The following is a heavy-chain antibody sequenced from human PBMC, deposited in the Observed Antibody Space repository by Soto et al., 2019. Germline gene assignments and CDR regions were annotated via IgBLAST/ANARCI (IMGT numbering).Heavy chain of an antibody. Sequence: GGSLRLSCAASGFPFSSYSMNWVRQAPGKGLEWVSYISSSSSTIYYADSVKGRFTISRDNAKNSLYLQMNSLRDEDTAVYYCAKGRYYYDSSGQTLDYWGQGTLVTVSS. CDR1: GFPFSSYS. CDR2: ISSSSSTI. V-gene: IGHV3-48*02. CDR3: AKGRYYYDSSGQTLDY. J-gene: IGHJ4*02. D-gene: IGHD3-22*01.